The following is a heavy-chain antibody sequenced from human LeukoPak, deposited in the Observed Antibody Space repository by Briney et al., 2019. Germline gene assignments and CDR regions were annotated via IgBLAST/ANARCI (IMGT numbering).Heavy chain of an antibody. J-gene: IGHJ5*01. Sequence: GGSLRLSCAASGFTFSSYGMHWVRQAPGKGLEWVAFIRYDGSNKYYAASVKGRFTISRDNSKDTLFLQMDSLTAEDTAVYYCARHFRSLRLGEAGLTDSWGQGTLVSVSS. CDR3: ARHFRSLRLGEAGLTDS. CDR1: GFTFSSYG. CDR2: IRYDGSNK. V-gene: IGHV3-30*02. D-gene: IGHD3-16*01.